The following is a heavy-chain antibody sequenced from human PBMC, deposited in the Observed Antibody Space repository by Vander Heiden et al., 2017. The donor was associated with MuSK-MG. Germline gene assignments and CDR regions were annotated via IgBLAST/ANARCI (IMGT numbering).Heavy chain of an antibody. J-gene: IGHJ2*01. D-gene: IGHD4-17*01. Sequence: EVQLVESGGGLVQPGRSLRISCAASGFTFDDYAMHWVRQAPGKGLEWVSGISWNSGSIGYADSVKGRFTISRDNAKNSLYLQMNSLRAEDTALYYCAKGGDYGDYDWYFDLWGRGTLVTVSS. CDR1: GFTFDDYA. CDR2: ISWNSGSI. V-gene: IGHV3-9*01. CDR3: AKGGDYGDYDWYFDL.